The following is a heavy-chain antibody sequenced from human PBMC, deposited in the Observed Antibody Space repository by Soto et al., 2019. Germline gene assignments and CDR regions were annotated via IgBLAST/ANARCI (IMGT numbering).Heavy chain of an antibody. V-gene: IGHV3-23*01. CDR3: ARAHDYDFWSGFLFYGMDV. J-gene: IGHJ6*02. CDR1: RFTFSNYA. D-gene: IGHD3-3*01. CDR2: ISSTGGST. Sequence: GGSLRLSCAASRFTFSNYAMSWVRQAQGKGLEWVSGISSTGGSTYYADSVKGRFTISRDNSKNTLDLQMSSLRAEDTAIYYCARAHDYDFWSGFLFYGMDVWGQGTTVTV.